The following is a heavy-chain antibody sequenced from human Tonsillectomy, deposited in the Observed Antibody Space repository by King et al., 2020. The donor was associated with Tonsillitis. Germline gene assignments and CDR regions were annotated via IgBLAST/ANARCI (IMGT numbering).Heavy chain of an antibody. J-gene: IGHJ3*02. CDR3: ARGGYSYGSNDAFDI. D-gene: IGHD5-18*01. CDR2: INWNGGST. V-gene: IGHV3-20*04. Sequence: VQLVQSGGGVVRPGGSPRLSCAASGFTFDDYGMSWVRQAPGKGLEWVSGINWNGGSTGYADSVKGRFTISRDNAKNSLYLQMNSLRAEDTALYYCARGGYSYGSNDAFDIWGQGTMVTVSS. CDR1: GFTFDDYG.